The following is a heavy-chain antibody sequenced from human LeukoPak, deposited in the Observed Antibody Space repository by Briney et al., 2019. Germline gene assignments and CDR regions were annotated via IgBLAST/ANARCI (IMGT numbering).Heavy chain of an antibody. CDR1: GFTFDDYG. CDR2: INSDGSIT. CDR3: AKIDAY. V-gene: IGHV3-74*01. J-gene: IGHJ4*02. Sequence: AGGSLRLSCVVSGFTFDDYGMSWVRQAPGKGLVWVSRINSDGSITNYADSVKGRFTISRDNAKNTLYLQMSSLRAEDTAVYYCAKIDAYWGQGTLVTVSS.